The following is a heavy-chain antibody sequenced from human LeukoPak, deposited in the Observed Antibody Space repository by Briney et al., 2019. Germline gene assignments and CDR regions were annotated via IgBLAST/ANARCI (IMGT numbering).Heavy chain of an antibody. Sequence: GASVKVSCKASGYTFTGYYMHWVRQAPGQGLEWMGWINPNSGGTNYAQKFQGRVTMTRDTSISTAYMELSRLRSDDTAVYYCARTVDTAMVTGDAFDIWGQGTMVTVSS. CDR2: INPNSGGT. V-gene: IGHV1-2*02. CDR1: GYTFTGYY. CDR3: ARTVDTAMVTGDAFDI. J-gene: IGHJ3*02. D-gene: IGHD5-18*01.